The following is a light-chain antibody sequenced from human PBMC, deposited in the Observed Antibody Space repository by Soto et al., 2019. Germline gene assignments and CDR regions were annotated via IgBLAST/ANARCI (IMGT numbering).Light chain of an antibody. CDR2: EVS. CDR1: SSDVGGYNY. J-gene: IGLJ1*01. V-gene: IGLV2-8*01. CDR3: SSYAGSNEYV. Sequence: QSVLTQPPSASGSPGQSVTISCTGTSSDVGGYNYVSWYQQHPGKAPKLMIYEVSNRPSGVPDRFSDSKSGNTASLTVSGLQAEDEADYYCSSYAGSNEYVFGTGTKVTVL.